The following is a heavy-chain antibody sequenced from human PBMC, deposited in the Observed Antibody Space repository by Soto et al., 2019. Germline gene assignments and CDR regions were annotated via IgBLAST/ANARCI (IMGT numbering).Heavy chain of an antibody. CDR2: ISYDGSNK. D-gene: IGHD3-3*01. J-gene: IGHJ4*02. V-gene: IGHV3-30*18. CDR3: AKEGWGFLECFPYY. Sequence: QVQLVESGGGVVQPGRSLRLSCAASGFTFSSYGMHWVRQAPGKGLEWVAVISYDGSNKYYADSVKGRFTISRNNSKNTLYLQMNSLRAEATAVYYCAKEGWGFLECFPYYWSQGTLVTVSS. CDR1: GFTFSSYG.